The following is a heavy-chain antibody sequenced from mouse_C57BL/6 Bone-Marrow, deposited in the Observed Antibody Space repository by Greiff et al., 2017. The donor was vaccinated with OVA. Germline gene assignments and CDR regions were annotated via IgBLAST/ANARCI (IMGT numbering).Heavy chain of an antibody. CDR2: IYPRSGDT. V-gene: IGHV1-81*01. J-gene: IGHJ3*01. CDR3: ARLGGSSPAWFAD. Sequence: VQLQQSGAELARPGASVKLSCKASGYTFTSSGISWVKQRPGQGLEWIGEIYPRSGDTYYNEKFKGKATLTADKSSSTAYMELRSLTSEDSAVYFGARLGGSSPAWFADWGQGTLVTVSA. CDR1: GYTFTSSG. D-gene: IGHD1-1*01.